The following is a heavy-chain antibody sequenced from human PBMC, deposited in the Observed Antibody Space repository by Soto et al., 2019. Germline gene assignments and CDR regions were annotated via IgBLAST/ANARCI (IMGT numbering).Heavy chain of an antibody. D-gene: IGHD6-13*01. V-gene: IGHV1-46*01. Sequence: ASVKVSCKASGYRFTTYQMHWVRQAPGQGLEWMGTINPSGGSTSYAQRFQGRVTMTRDTSTSTVYMQLSSLRSEDTAVYYCVSSIVVGGSLDYWGQGTLVTVSS. CDR2: INPSGGST. J-gene: IGHJ4*02. CDR3: VSSIVVGGSLDY. CDR1: GYRFTTYQ.